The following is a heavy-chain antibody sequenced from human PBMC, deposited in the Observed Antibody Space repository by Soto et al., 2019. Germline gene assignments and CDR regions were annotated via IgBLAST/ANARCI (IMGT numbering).Heavy chain of an antibody. J-gene: IGHJ6*02. Sequence: GGSLNLSCPPSGFTFSSYGMHWARQAPGKGRKGVAVISYDGSNKYYADSVKGRFTISRDNSKNTLYLQMNSLRAEDTAVYYCAKDLVDWSLNLYYYYYGMDVWGQGTTVTVSS. CDR2: ISYDGSNK. V-gene: IGHV3-30*18. D-gene: IGHD3-9*01. CDR1: GFTFSSYG. CDR3: AKDLVDWSLNLYYYYYGMDV.